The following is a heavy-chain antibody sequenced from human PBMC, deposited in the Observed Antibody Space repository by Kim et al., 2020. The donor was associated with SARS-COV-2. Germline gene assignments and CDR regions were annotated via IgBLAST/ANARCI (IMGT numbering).Heavy chain of an antibody. J-gene: IGHJ5*02. V-gene: IGHV1-3*01. CDR3: ARALRIAAAGMFDP. CDR2: INAGNGNT. CDR1: GYTFTSYA. D-gene: IGHD6-13*01. Sequence: ASVKVSCKASGYTFTSYAMHWVRQAPGQRLEWMGWINAGNGNTKYSQKFQGRVTITRDTSASTAYMELSSLRSEDTAVYYCARALRIAAAGMFDPWGQGTLVTVSS.